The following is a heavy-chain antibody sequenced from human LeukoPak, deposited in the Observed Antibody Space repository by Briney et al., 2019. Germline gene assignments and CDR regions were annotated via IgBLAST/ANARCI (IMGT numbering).Heavy chain of an antibody. CDR3: AKLAEETAY. CDR1: GFTFSSYG. CDR2: ISYDGSNK. Sequence: GGSLRLSCAASGFTFSSYGMHWVRQAPGKGLEWVAVISYDGSNKYYADSVKGRFTISRDNSKNTLYLQMNSLRAEDTAVYYCAKLAEETAYWDQGTLVTVSS. D-gene: IGHD1-14*01. J-gene: IGHJ4*02. V-gene: IGHV3-30*18.